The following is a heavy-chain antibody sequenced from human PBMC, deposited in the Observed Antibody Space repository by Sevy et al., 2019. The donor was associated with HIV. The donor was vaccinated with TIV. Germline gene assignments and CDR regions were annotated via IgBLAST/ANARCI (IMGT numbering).Heavy chain of an antibody. D-gene: IGHD5-18*01. CDR1: GFPVSSNY. CDR3: ARGKSGYGYGLDY. V-gene: IGHV3-66*01. CDR2: IYSDGST. Sequence: GGPLRLSCAASGFPVSSNYMSWVRQAPGKGLEWVSVIYSDGSTYHADSVKGRFTISRDNSKNTLYLQMNSLRVEDTAVYYCARGKSGYGYGLDYWGQGTLVTVSS. J-gene: IGHJ4*02.